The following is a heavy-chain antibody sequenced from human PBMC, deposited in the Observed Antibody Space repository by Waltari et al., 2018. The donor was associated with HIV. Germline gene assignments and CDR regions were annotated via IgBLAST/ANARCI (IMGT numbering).Heavy chain of an antibody. D-gene: IGHD7-27*01. J-gene: IGHJ4*02. CDR2: ISSTSHFI. CDR3: ASAHDWGSDF. V-gene: IGHV3-21*01. Sequence: HLVESGGGLVKPGGSLTLSCAASGFTFRSYGMNWVRQAPGKGLEWVSSISSTSHFIYYADSIKGRFTISRDNAKNSLYLQMNSLRAEDTAVYYCASAHDWGSDFWGQGTLVTVSS. CDR1: GFTFRSYG.